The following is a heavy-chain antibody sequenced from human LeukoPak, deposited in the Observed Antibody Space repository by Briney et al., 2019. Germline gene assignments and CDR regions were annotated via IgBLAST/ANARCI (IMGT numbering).Heavy chain of an antibody. CDR1: GGSFNDYY. D-gene: IGHD5-24*01. CDR3: ARELGRLQTLRDAFDI. Sequence: PSETLSLTCDGSGGSFNDYYWSWIRQAPGKGLEWIGEIRHSGSTNYNPSLKSRVTIFVDTSKNRFSLNLNSVTAADTAVYYCARELGRLQTLRDAFDIWGQGTMVTVSS. J-gene: IGHJ3*02. CDR2: IRHSGST. V-gene: IGHV4-34*01.